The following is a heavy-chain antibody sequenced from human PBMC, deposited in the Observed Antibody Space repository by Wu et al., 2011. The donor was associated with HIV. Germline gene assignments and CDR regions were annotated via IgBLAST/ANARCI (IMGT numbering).Heavy chain of an antibody. J-gene: IGHJ4*02. CDR1: RGSFSNYG. Sequence: QVQLVQSGAEVKKPGSSVKVSCKTSRGSFSNYGITWVRQAPGQGLEWMGIISPSGGSTNYAQKFQGRVTMSRDTSTSTVYMELSSLRSEDTAVYYCARAPPPYSSSWYYFDYWGQGTLVTVSS. CDR2: ISPSGGST. V-gene: IGHV1-46*01. CDR3: ARAPPPYSSSWYYFDY. D-gene: IGHD6-13*01.